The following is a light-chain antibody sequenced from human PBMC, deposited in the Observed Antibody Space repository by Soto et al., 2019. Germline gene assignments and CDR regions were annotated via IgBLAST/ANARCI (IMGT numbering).Light chain of an antibody. V-gene: IGLV2-14*03. CDR2: DVS. CDR3: SSYTGSSTGV. J-gene: IGLJ3*02. CDR1: SSDVGGYKY. Sequence: QSALTQPASVSGSPGQSITISCTGTSSDVGGYKYVSWYQQHPGKAPKLMIYDVSNRPSGVSNRFSGSKSGNTASLTISGLLAEEEADYYCSSYTGSSTGVFGGGTKLTVL.